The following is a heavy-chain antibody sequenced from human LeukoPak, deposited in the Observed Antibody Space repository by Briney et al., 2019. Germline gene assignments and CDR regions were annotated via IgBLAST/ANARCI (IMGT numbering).Heavy chain of an antibody. V-gene: IGHV4-59*01. D-gene: IGHD6-6*01. CDR3: ASSSSSEVLFDY. Sequence: PSETLSLTCTVSSGSICNYYWSWIRQPPGKGLEWIGYIYYGGSTDYNPSLKSRVTISVDTSKNQFSLKLTSVTAADTAVYYCASSSSSEVLFDYWGQGTLVTVSS. CDR2: IYYGGST. CDR1: SGSICNYY. J-gene: IGHJ4*02.